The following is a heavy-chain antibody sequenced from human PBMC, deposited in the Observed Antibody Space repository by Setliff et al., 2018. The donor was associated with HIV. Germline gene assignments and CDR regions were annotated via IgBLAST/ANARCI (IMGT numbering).Heavy chain of an antibody. CDR2: ISPNYGGT. Sequence: SVKVSCKTSGYIFTHYYTHWVRQAPGQGLEWMGRISPNYGGTHYPQKFQGRVTLTSDTSISTAYMELSGLTSDDTAVYYCARGQGPVDYWGQGTLVTVSS. CDR3: ARGQGPVDY. J-gene: IGHJ4*02. CDR1: GYIFTHYY. V-gene: IGHV1-2*06.